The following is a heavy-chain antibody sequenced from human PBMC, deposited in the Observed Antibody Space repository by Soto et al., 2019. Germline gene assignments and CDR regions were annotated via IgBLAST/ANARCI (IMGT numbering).Heavy chain of an antibody. CDR2: INSDGSST. J-gene: IGHJ6*03. CDR1: GFTFSSYW. CDR3: ARGDDIVVVPAAMPNYYYYMDV. D-gene: IGHD2-2*01. Sequence: GGSLRLSCAASGFTFSSYWMHWVRQAPGKGLVWVSRINSDGSSTSYADSVKGRFTISRDNAKNTLYLQMNSLRAEDTAVYYCARGDDIVVVPAAMPNYYYYMDVWGKGTTVTVS. V-gene: IGHV3-74*01.